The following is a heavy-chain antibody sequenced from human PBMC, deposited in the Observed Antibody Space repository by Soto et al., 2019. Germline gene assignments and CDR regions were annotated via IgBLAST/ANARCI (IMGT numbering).Heavy chain of an antibody. Sequence: EVQLVESGGDLVQPGGSLRLSCVASGFTFTNYWMTWVRQVPGKGLEWVANIKQDGSDKQYVDSVQGRFSISRDNAKNSAYLQMNSLRVEDTAVYYCITTTRGAPFDYWGQGTLVTVSS. CDR2: IKQDGSDK. J-gene: IGHJ4*02. CDR3: ITTTRGAPFDY. V-gene: IGHV3-7*03. CDR1: GFTFTNYW. D-gene: IGHD1-1*01.